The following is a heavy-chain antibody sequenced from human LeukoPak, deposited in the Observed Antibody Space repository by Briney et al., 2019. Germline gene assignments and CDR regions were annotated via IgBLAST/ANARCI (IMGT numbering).Heavy chain of an antibody. D-gene: IGHD6-19*01. J-gene: IGHJ3*02. CDR1: GYTFTGYY. CDR3: VRRGAVSGTGAFDI. Sequence: ASVKVSCKASGYTFTGYYMHWVRQAPGQGLEWMGWINPNSGNTGFAQRFQGRVTISWNTSIRTAYMELSSLRSEDTAVYYCVRRGAVSGTGAFDIWGQGTMVTVSS. CDR2: INPNSGNT. V-gene: IGHV1-8*03.